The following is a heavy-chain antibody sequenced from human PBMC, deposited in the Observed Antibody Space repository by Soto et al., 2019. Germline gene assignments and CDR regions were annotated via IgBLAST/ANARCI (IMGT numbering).Heavy chain of an antibody. CDR3: AKGRGGSGSLTPRVDF. Sequence: EVQLLESGGGLVQPGGSLRLSGAASGFTFNNYAMTWVRQAPGKGLDWVSAISGGGDTTSYADSVKGRFTVSRDGSKNTLYLQMSSLRAEDTALYYCAKGRGGSGSLTPRVDFWGQGTLVTVSS. J-gene: IGHJ4*02. CDR1: GFTFNNYA. CDR2: ISGGGDTT. D-gene: IGHD3-10*01. V-gene: IGHV3-23*01.